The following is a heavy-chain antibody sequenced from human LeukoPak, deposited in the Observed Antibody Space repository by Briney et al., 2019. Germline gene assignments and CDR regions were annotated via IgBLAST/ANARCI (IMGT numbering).Heavy chain of an antibody. CDR3: ARGVGIVGANHPFDY. J-gene: IGHJ4*02. V-gene: IGHV3-21*01. D-gene: IGHD1-26*01. Sequence: GGSLRLSCAASGFTFSSYSMNWVRQAPGKGLEWVSSISSSSGYIYYADSVKGRFTISRDNAKNSLYLQMNSLRAEDTAVYYCARGVGIVGANHPFDYWGQGTLVTVSS. CDR1: GFTFSSYS. CDR2: ISSSSGYI.